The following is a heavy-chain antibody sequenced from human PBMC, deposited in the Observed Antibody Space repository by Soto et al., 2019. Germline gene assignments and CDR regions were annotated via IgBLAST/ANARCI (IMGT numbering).Heavy chain of an antibody. CDR1: GGSISSYY. CDR3: AGSGSIAARPVDY. Sequence: QVQLQESGPGLVKPSETLSLTCTVSGGSISSYYWSWIRQPPGKGLEWIGYIYYSGSTNYNPSLKSRVTISVDTSKNQFSLKLSSVTAADTAVYYWAGSGSIAARPVDYWGQGTLVTVSS. J-gene: IGHJ4*02. V-gene: IGHV4-59*01. D-gene: IGHD6-6*01. CDR2: IYYSGST.